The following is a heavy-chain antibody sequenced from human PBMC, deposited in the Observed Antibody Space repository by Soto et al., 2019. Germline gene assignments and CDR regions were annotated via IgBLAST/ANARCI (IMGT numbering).Heavy chain of an antibody. CDR1: RYTFSGYA. J-gene: IGHJ4*02. Sequence: ASVKVSCKASRYTFSGYAMHWVRQAPGQRLEWMGWINLGNSDTKYSQKFQGRVTISRDTSTGTAYMGLSSLRSEDTAVYYCAASKSPYCSSSSCTLDYWGRGTLVTVSS. D-gene: IGHD2-2*01. CDR3: AASKSPYCSSSSCTLDY. CDR2: INLGNSDT. V-gene: IGHV1-3*01.